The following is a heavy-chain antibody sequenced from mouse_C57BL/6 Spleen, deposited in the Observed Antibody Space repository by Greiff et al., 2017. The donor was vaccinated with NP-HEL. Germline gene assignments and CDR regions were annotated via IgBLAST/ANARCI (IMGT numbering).Heavy chain of an antibody. CDR3: ARPLYYDYDRAWFAY. V-gene: IGHV5-17*01. CDR1: GFTFSDYG. Sequence: EVQGVESGGGLVKPGGSLKLSCAASGFTFSDYGMHWVRQAPEKGLEWVAYISSGSSTIYYADTVKGRFTISRDNAKNTLFLQMTSLSSEDTAMYYCARPLYYDYDRAWFAYWGQGTLVTVSA. CDR2: ISSGSSTI. J-gene: IGHJ3*01. D-gene: IGHD2-4*01.